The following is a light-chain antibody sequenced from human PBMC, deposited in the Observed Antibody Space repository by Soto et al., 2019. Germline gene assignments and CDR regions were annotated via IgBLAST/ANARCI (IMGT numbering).Light chain of an antibody. CDR1: QSVLYSSNNKNY. CDR3: QQHYSTPYS. CDR2: WAA. V-gene: IGKV4-1*01. J-gene: IGKJ2*03. Sequence: DVVMTQSPDSLAVPLGERATINCKSSQSVLYSSNNKNYLVWYQQKPGQPPKPLIYWAATRESGVPDRFSGSGSGTDFTLTISSLQAEDVAVYYCQQHYSTPYSFGQGTKLEIK.